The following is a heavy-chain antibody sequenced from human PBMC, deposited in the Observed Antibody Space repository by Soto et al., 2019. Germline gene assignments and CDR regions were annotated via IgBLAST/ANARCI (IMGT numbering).Heavy chain of an antibody. CDR3: ARDKSSRYSSSWYSGGLDY. CDR1: GGSFSGYY. D-gene: IGHD6-13*01. Sequence: SETLSLTCAVYGGSFSGYYWSWIRQPPGKGLEWIGEINHSGSTNYNPSLKSRVTISVDTSKTQFSLKLSSVTAADTAVYYCARDKSSRYSSSWYSGGLDYWGQGTLVTVSS. J-gene: IGHJ4*02. V-gene: IGHV4-34*01. CDR2: INHSGST.